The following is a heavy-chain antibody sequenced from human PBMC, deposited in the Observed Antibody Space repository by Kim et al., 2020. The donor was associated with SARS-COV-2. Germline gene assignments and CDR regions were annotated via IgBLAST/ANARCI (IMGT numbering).Heavy chain of an antibody. D-gene: IGHD3-22*01. CDR3: ARGRLRITMIVVVTRFYYGMDV. V-gene: IGHV1-8*01. CDR1: GYTFTSYD. J-gene: IGHJ6*02. CDR2: MNPNSRNT. Sequence: ASVKVSCKASGYTFTSYDINWVRQATGQGLEWMGWMNPNSRNTGYAQKFQRRVTMTRNTSISTAYMELSSLRSEDTAVYYCARGRLRITMIVVVTRFYYGMDVWGQGTTVTVSS.